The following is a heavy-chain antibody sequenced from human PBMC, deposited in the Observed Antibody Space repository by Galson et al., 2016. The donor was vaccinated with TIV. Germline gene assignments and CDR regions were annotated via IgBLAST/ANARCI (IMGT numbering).Heavy chain of an antibody. CDR2: ISGSGGTT. CDR3: AKGPGSYPYHCYGVDV. D-gene: IGHD3-16*02. Sequence: SLRLSCAASGFTFSTKSMSWVRQAPGKGLEWVSAISGSGGTTYYADSVKGRFTISRDNSNNTLYLQMNSLRAEDRAVYYCAKGPGSYPYHCYGVDVWGQGTTVTV. CDR1: GFTFSTKS. J-gene: IGHJ6*02. V-gene: IGHV3-23*01.